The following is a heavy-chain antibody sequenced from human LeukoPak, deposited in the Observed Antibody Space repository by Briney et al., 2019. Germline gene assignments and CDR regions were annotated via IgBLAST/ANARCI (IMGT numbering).Heavy chain of an antibody. J-gene: IGHJ4*02. CDR3: ARDFSDGYNDRSFDY. CDR2: IYYSGST. CDR1: GGSISSYY. Sequence: PSETLSLTCTVSGGSISSYYWGWIRQPPGKGLEWIGYIYYSGSTNYNPSLKSRVTISVDTSKNQFSLKLSSVIAADTAVYYCARDFSDGYNDRSFDYWGQGTLVTVSS. V-gene: IGHV4-59*01. D-gene: IGHD5-24*01.